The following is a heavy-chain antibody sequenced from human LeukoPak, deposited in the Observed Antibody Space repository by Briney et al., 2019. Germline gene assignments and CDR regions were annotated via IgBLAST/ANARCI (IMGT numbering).Heavy chain of an antibody. Sequence: SETLSLTCTVSGGSISSYYWSWIRQPAGKGLEWIGRIYTSGSTNYNPSLKSRVTMSVDTSKNQFSLKLSSVTAADTAVYYCARVLSAMVRSYYYMDVWGKGTTVTVSS. V-gene: IGHV4-4*07. J-gene: IGHJ6*03. CDR3: ARVLSAMVRSYYYMDV. D-gene: IGHD5-18*01. CDR2: IYTSGST. CDR1: GGSISSYY.